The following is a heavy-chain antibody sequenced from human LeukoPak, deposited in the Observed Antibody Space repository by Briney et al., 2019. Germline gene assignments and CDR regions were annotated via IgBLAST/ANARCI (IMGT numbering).Heavy chain of an antibody. V-gene: IGHV4-59*08. Sequence: SETLSLTCIVSGDSISNYYWSWIRQPPGKGLEWIGYIYFSGTTNYNPSLKSRVTISVDTSKNQFSLKLSSMTAAGTAVYYCARLSHPSGSDWFFDYWGQGTLVTVSS. CDR2: IYFSGTT. D-gene: IGHD3-9*01. J-gene: IGHJ4*02. CDR1: GDSISNYY. CDR3: ARLSHPSGSDWFFDY.